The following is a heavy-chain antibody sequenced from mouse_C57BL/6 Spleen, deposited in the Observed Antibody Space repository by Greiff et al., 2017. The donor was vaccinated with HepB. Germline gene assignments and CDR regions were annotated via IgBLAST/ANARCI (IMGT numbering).Heavy chain of an antibody. D-gene: IGHD1-1*01. V-gene: IGHV1-15*01. J-gene: IGHJ2*01. CDR2: IDPETGGT. CDR3: TRQFTGVDY. Sequence: QVQLKESGAELVRPGASVTLSCKASGYTFTDYEMHWVKQTPVHGLEWIGAIDPETGGTAYNQKFKGKAILTADKSSSTAYMELRSLTSEDSAVYYCTRQFTGVDYWGQGTTLTVSS. CDR1: GYTFTDYE.